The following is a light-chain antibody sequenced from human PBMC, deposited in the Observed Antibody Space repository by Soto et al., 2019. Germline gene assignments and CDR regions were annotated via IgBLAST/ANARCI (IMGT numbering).Light chain of an antibody. Sequence: EIVMTHSPATLSMYTREIATVSCRASQSVSSNLAWYQQKPGQAPRLLIYGASTRATGIPARFSGSGSGTEFTLTISSLQSEDFAVYYCQQYNNWPKTFGQGTKVDIK. CDR2: GAS. V-gene: IGKV3-15*01. CDR3: QQYNNWPKT. J-gene: IGKJ1*01. CDR1: QSVSSN.